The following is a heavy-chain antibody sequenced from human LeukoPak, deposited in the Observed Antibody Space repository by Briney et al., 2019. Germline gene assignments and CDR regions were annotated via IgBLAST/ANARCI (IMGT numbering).Heavy chain of an antibody. V-gene: IGHV4-34*01. J-gene: IGHJ4*02. CDR1: GGSFSGYY. D-gene: IGHD5-24*01. Sequence: PSETLSLTCAVYGGSFSGYYWSWIRQPPGKGLEWIGEINHSGSTYYNPSLKSRVTISVNRSKNQFSLKLSSVTAADTAVYYCARSPITPASFDYWGQGTLVTVSS. CDR2: INHSGST. CDR3: ARSPITPASFDY.